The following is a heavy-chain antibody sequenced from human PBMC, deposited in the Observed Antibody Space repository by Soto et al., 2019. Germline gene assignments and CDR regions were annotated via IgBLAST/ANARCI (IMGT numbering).Heavy chain of an antibody. CDR1: GGTFSSYA. CDR3: ARDYYDSSGYYPQGYYYGMDV. V-gene: IGHV1-69*12. CDR2: IIPIFGTA. J-gene: IGHJ6*02. Sequence: QVQLVQSGAEVKKPGSSVKVSCKASGGTFSSYAISWVRQAPGQGLEWMGGIIPIFGTANYAQKFQGRVTITADESTSTAYMELSSLRSEDTAVYYCARDYYDSSGYYPQGYYYGMDVWGQGTTVTVSS. D-gene: IGHD3-22*01.